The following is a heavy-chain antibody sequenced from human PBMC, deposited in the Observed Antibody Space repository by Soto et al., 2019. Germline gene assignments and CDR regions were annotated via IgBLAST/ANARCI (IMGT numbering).Heavy chain of an antibody. Sequence: PSQTLSLTCAISGDSVSSNSAAWNWIRQSPSRGLEWLGRTYYRSKWYNDYAVSVKSRITINPDTSKNQFSLQLNSVTPEDTAVYFCARAGYNWNDESDWFDPWGQGTLVTVSS. CDR2: TYYRSKWYN. V-gene: IGHV6-1*01. CDR3: ARAGYNWNDESDWFDP. D-gene: IGHD1-1*01. CDR1: GDSVSSNSAA. J-gene: IGHJ5*02.